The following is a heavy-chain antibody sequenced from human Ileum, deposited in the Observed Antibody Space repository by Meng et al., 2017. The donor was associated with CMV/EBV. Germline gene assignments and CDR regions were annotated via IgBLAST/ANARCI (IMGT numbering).Heavy chain of an antibody. J-gene: IGHJ4*02. Sequence: LSCTVSGDSIPGSFWSWIRQPPGKGLEWIGYIYYSGVTKYNPSLKSRVTMSVDTSRNQFSLNLSSVTAADTAVYYCAKDSGRYFDFWGQGTLVTVSS. D-gene: IGHD1-26*01. CDR1: GDSIPGSF. CDR2: IYYSGVT. CDR3: AKDSGRYFDF. V-gene: IGHV4-59*01.